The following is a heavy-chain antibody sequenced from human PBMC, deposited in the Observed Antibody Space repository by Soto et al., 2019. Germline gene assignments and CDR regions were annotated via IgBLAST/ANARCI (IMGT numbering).Heavy chain of an antibody. CDR3: APADSSGWGLDY. D-gene: IGHD6-19*01. Sequence: QVQLVESGGCVVQPGRSLRRSCAASGFTFSSYGMHWVRQAPGKGLEWVAVISYDGRNKYYADSVKGRFNISRDNSKNTLYLQMNSLRAEDTAVYYCAPADSSGWGLDYWGQGTLVTVSS. CDR2: ISYDGRNK. CDR1: GFTFSSYG. J-gene: IGHJ4*02. V-gene: IGHV3-30*03.